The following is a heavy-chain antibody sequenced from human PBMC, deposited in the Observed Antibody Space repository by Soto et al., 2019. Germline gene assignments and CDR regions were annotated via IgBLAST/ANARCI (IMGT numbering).Heavy chain of an antibody. D-gene: IGHD6-19*01. J-gene: IGHJ4*02. Sequence: TCAVSGDSGCGYCADWEWIRQSPSRGLERLGRTYYRSKWYNDYAVSVKSRITINPHTSKNQFSLQLNSVTPEGTAVYYCASEASSGWYPTWGQGTLLTVSS. V-gene: IGHV6-1*01. CDR1: GDSGCGYCAD. CDR2: TYYRSKWYN. CDR3: ASEASSGWYPT.